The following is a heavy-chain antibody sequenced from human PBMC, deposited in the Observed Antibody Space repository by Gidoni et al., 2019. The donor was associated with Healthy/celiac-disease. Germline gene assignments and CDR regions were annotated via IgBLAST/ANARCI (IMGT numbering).Heavy chain of an antibody. J-gene: IGHJ4*02. D-gene: IGHD3-9*01. Sequence: QVQLVASGGGVVQPGRSLRLSCAASGFTFTSYALHWVRQAPGKGLEWVAVISYDGSNKYYADSVKGRFTISRDNSKNTLYLQMNSLRAEDTAVYYCARGHSYDIWTGAGRSFDYWGQGTLVTVSS. V-gene: IGHV3-30-3*01. CDR2: ISYDGSNK. CDR3: ARGHSYDIWTGAGRSFDY. CDR1: GFTFTSYA.